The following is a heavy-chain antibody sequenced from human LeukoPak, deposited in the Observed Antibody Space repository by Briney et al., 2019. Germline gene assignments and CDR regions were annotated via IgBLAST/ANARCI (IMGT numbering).Heavy chain of an antibody. CDR2: IWYDGSNK. CDR1: GFTFSSYG. D-gene: IGHD4-11*01. Sequence: GGCLRLSCAASGFTFSSYGMHWVRQAPGKGLEWVAVIWYDGSNKYYADSVKGRFTISRDNSKNTLYLQMNSLRAEDTAVYYCARPADYSNYYYFDYWGQGTLVTVSS. CDR3: ARPADYSNYYYFDY. J-gene: IGHJ4*02. V-gene: IGHV3-33*01.